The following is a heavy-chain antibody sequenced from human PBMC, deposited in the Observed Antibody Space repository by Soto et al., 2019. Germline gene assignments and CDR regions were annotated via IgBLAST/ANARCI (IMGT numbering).Heavy chain of an antibody. D-gene: IGHD4-17*01. Sequence: QVHLVQSGAEVKKPGSSVKVSCKYSGGTFKTESINWVRQAPGQGLEWMGGILPFFGTADYAPRFQGRVXXXXXXXXXXXXXXLXXXXXXXXXVYFCARGHEYGGNSDAFDIWGQGTMVTVSS. CDR3: ARGHEYGGNSDAFDI. CDR1: GGTFKTES. V-gene: IGHV1-69*13. CDR2: ILPFFGTA. J-gene: IGHJ3*02.